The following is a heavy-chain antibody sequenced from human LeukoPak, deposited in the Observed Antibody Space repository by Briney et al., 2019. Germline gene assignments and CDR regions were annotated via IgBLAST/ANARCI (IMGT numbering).Heavy chain of an antibody. CDR3: GGDLSEKYCIDY. CDR2: ISYDGRIK. J-gene: IGHJ4*02. D-gene: IGHD2-8*02. CDR1: GFAFSSYA. V-gene: IGHV3-30-3*01. Sequence: GRSLRLSCAASGFAFSSYAIHWVRQAPGKGLEWVSFISYDGRIKYYADSVEGRLTISRDNSKNTLSLQMNSLRAEDTAIYYCGGDLSEKYCIDYWGQGTLVTVSS.